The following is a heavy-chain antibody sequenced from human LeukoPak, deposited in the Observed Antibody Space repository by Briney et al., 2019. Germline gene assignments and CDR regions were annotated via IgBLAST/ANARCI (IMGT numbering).Heavy chain of an antibody. D-gene: IGHD4-17*01. V-gene: IGHV4-39*07. CDR3: ARDGPYGEGDYFDY. Sequence: SETLSLTCTVSGGSISSSSYYWGWIRQPPGRGLEWIGSIYYSGSTYYNPSLKSRVTISVDTSKNQFSLKLSSVTAADTAVYYCARDGPYGEGDYFDYWGQGPLVTVSS. J-gene: IGHJ4*02. CDR2: IYYSGST. CDR1: GGSISSSSYY.